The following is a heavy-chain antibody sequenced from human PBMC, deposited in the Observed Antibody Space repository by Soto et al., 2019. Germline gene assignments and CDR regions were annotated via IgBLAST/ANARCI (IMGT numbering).Heavy chain of an antibody. CDR1: GGSISSGGYS. CDR3: ARTPDI. Sequence: QLQLQESGSGLVKPSQTLSLTCAVSGGSISSGGYSWSWLRQPPGKGLEWIGYIYYGSTYYNPSLKSRVTISVARSKNQFSLQLSSVTAADTAVYYWARTPDIWGQGTMVTV. J-gene: IGHJ3*02. CDR2: IYYGST. V-gene: IGHV4-30-2*01.